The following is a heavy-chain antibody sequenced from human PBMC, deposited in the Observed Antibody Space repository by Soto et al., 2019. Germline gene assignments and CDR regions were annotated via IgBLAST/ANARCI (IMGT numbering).Heavy chain of an antibody. J-gene: IGHJ4*02. CDR2: INHSGST. Sequence: PSETLSLTCTVSGGSISSGGSYWSWIRQPPGKGLEWIGEINHSGSTNYNPSLKSRVTISVDTSKNQFSLKLSSVTAADTAVYYCAILQPFDYWGQGNLVTVSS. CDR1: GGSISSGGSY. V-gene: IGHV4-39*07. CDR3: AILQPFDY.